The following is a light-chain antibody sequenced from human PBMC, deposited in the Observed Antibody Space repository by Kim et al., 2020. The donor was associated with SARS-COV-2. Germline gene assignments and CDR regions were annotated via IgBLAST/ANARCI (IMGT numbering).Light chain of an antibody. CDR3: QQYDNHPLT. CDR1: QDISNY. V-gene: IGKV1-33*01. J-gene: IGKJ5*01. CDR2: DAS. Sequence: DIQMTQSPSSLSASVGDRVTITCQASQDISNYLNWYQQKPGKAPKLLIYDASNLETGVPSRFSGSGSGTDFTFTISSLQPEDIATYYCQQYDNHPLTFGQGTRVDI.